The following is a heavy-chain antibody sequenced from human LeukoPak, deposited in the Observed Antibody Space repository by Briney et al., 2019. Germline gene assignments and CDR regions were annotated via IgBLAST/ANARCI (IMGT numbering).Heavy chain of an antibody. V-gene: IGHV1-2*02. D-gene: IGHD2-2*01. Sequence: ASVKVSCKASGYTFTGYYMHWVRQAPGQGLEWMGWINPNSGGTNYAQKFQGRVTMTRDTSISTAYMELSRLRSDDTAVYYCARVRIVVVPAASTFGYWGQGTLVTVSS. J-gene: IGHJ4*02. CDR1: GYTFTGYY. CDR3: ARVRIVVVPAASTFGY. CDR2: INPNSGGT.